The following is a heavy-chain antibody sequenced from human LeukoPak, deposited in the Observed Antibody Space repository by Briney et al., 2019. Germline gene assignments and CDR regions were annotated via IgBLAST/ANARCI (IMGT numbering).Heavy chain of an antibody. CDR3: ARGRRPDDAFDI. Sequence: SQTLSLTCTVSGGSISSGSYYWSWIRQPAGKGLEWIGRIYTSGSTNYNPSLKSRVTISVDTSKNQFSLKLSSVTAADTAVYYCARGRRPDDAFDIWGQGTMVTVSS. CDR1: GGSISSGSYY. CDR2: IYTSGST. D-gene: IGHD6-25*01. J-gene: IGHJ3*02. V-gene: IGHV4-61*02.